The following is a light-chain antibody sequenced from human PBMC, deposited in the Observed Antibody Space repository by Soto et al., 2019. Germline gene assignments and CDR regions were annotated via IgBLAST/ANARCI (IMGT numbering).Light chain of an antibody. CDR3: QQYENLPT. V-gene: IGKV1-33*01. Sequence: DIQMTQSPSCRSASVGDRVTMIGQASQNINNYLNWYQQKPGRAPKLLIYDASNLEAGVPSRFRGSGSGTDFTFTISRLQTEDIATYYCQQYENLPTFGQGTRLEI. CDR1: QNINNY. J-gene: IGKJ5*01. CDR2: DAS.